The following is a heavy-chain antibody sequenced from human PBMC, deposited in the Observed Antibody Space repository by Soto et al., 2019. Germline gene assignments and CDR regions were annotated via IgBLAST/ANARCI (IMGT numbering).Heavy chain of an antibody. CDR3: ARELVPAAPYYYGMDV. J-gene: IGHJ6*02. CDR1: GGTFSSYA. Sequence: ASVKVSCKASGGTFSSYAISWVRQAPGQGLEWMGGIIPIFGTANYAQKFQGRVTITADESTSTAYMELSSLRSEDTAVYYCARELVPAAPYYYGMDVWGQGTTVTVSS. CDR2: IIPIFGTA. V-gene: IGHV1-69*13. D-gene: IGHD2-2*01.